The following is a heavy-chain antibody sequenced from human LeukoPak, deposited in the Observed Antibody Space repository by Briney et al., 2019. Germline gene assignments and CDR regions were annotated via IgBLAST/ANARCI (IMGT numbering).Heavy chain of an antibody. D-gene: IGHD3-9*01. CDR3: VRESDWLFDH. CDR1: GGSLTNYY. CDR2: IYYSGRT. Sequence: SETLSLTCTVSGGSLTNYYWSWVRQSPEGGLEWMGFIYYSGRTYYNPSLKGRATISVDTSKNQLSLSLNSVTAADTAVYYCVRESDWLFDHWGPGTLVTVSS. J-gene: IGHJ4*02. V-gene: IGHV4-59*01.